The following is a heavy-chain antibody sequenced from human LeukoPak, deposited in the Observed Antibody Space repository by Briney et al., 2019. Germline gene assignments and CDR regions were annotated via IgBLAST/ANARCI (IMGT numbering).Heavy chain of an antibody. J-gene: IGHJ4*02. CDR2: MNPNAGRT. D-gene: IGHD3-10*01. Sequence: ASVKVSCKASRYTFTSYDINWVREAAGQGLEWMGWMNPNAGRTGYAQKFQGRITMTRDTSINTAYMELTNLRSEDTAIYYCARLSQTPDYYTLGGYYYLGYWGQGTPVTVSS. CDR1: RYTFTSYD. V-gene: IGHV1-8*01. CDR3: ARLSQTPDYYTLGGYYYLGY.